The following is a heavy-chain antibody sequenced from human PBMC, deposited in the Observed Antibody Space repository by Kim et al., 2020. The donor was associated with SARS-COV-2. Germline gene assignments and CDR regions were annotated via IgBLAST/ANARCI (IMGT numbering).Heavy chain of an antibody. CDR2: ISGSGGST. J-gene: IGHJ4*02. D-gene: IGHD7-27*01. Sequence: GGSLRLSCAASGFTFSSYAMSWVRQAPGKGLEWVSAISGSGGSTYYADSVKGRFTISRDNSKNTLYLQMNSLRAEDTAVYYCAKGHALWGSLAYYFDYWGQGTLVTVSS. CDR3: AKGHALWGSLAYYFDY. V-gene: IGHV3-23*01. CDR1: GFTFSSYA.